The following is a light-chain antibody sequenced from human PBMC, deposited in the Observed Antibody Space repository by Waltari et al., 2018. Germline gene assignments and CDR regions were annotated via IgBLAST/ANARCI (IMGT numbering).Light chain of an antibody. CDR2: DVT. CDR1: SSGVGVYKH. CDR3: CSYTGSSTRV. J-gene: IGLJ3*02. Sequence: QCSLTKPASVSGSPGQPIPISCTGTSSGVGVYKHVPWYQQHPGKAPKRVIFDVTKRPSGVSNRFSGSKSGNTASLTISGLQAEDEADYYCCSYTGSSTRVFGGGTKLTVL. V-gene: IGLV2-14*01.